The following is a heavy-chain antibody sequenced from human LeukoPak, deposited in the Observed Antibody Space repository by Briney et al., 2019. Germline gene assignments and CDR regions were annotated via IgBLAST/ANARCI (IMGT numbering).Heavy chain of an antibody. CDR2: ISGSGGST. V-gene: IGHV3-23*01. J-gene: IGHJ3*02. CDR1: GFTFSSYA. CDR3: AKDSRDYYDSSAYYSGAFDI. Sequence: GGSLRLSCAASGFTFSSYAMNWVRQAPGKGLEWVSAISGSGGSTHYADSVKGRFTISRDNSKNTLYLQMNSLRAEDTAVYYCAKDSRDYYDSSAYYSGAFDIWGQGTMVTVSS. D-gene: IGHD3-22*01.